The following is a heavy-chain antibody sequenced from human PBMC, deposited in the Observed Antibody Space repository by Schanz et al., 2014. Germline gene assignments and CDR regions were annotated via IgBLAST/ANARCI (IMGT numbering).Heavy chain of an antibody. CDR1: GFTFSDYG. J-gene: IGHJ4*02. CDR3: AKVREWWPYYFDY. CDR2: IWSDGSRT. Sequence: QVQLVESGGGVVQPGRSLRLSCGASGFTFSDYGTHWVRQAPGKGLEWVAFIWSDGSRTYHAESVKGRFTISRDNSDNTLFLQMNSLRAEDTAVYYCAKVREWWPYYFDYWGQGTLVTVSS. V-gene: IGHV3-33*06. D-gene: IGHD2-15*01.